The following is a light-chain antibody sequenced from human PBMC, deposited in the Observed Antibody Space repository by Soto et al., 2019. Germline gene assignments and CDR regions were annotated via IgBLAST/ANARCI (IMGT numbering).Light chain of an antibody. CDR2: DVT. J-gene: IGLJ1*01. CDR1: SSDVGAYNY. CDR3: CSFTTSSTYV. Sequence: QSALTQPASVSGSPGQSSTISCTGTSSDVGAYNYVSWYQQYPGKAPKVMIYDVTNRPSGVSNRFSGSRSGNTASLTISGLQAEDEADYYCCSFTTSSTYVFGTGTKLTVL. V-gene: IGLV2-14*01.